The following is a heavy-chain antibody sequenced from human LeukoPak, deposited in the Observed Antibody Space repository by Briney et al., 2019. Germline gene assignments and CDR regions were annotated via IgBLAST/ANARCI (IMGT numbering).Heavy chain of an antibody. Sequence: ASVKVSCKASGYTFTSYDINWVRQATGQGLEWMGWMNPNSGNTGYAQKFQGRVSMARDTSISTAYMELSSLRSEDTAVYYCARGPVEAVFGVSTEDWGQGTTVTVSS. D-gene: IGHD3-10*02. CDR1: GYTFTSYD. V-gene: IGHV1-8*01. CDR2: MNPNSGNT. CDR3: ARGPVEAVFGVSTED. J-gene: IGHJ6*02.